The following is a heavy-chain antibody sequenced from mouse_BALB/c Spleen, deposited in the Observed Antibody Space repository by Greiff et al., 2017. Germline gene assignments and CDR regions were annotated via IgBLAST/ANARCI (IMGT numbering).Heavy chain of an antibody. D-gene: IGHD1-3*01. Sequence: VQLKQSGPGLVKPSQSLSLTCTVTGYSITSDYAWNWIRQFPGNKLEWMGYISYSGSTSYNPSLKSRISITRDTSKNQFFLQLNSVTTEDTATYYCASNSYYYAMDYWGQGTSVTVSS. CDR3: ASNSYYYAMDY. CDR2: ISYSGST. CDR1: GYSITSDYA. V-gene: IGHV3-2*02. J-gene: IGHJ4*01.